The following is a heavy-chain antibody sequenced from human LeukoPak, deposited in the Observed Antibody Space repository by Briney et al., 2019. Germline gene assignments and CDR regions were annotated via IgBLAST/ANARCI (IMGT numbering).Heavy chain of an antibody. CDR1: GFTFSSYS. V-gene: IGHV3-23*01. Sequence: PGGSLRLSCAASGFTFSSYSMNWVRQAPGKGLEWVSAISGSGGSTYYADSVKGRFTISRDNSKNTLYLQMNSLRAEDTAVYYCAKAYYSGSYYPFDYWGQGTLVTVSS. CDR2: ISGSGGST. CDR3: AKAYYSGSYYPFDY. D-gene: IGHD1-26*01. J-gene: IGHJ4*02.